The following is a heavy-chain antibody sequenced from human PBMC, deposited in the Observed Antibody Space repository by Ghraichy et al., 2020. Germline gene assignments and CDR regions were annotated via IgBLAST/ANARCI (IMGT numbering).Heavy chain of an antibody. CDR2: ISGSGGST. Sequence: AGSLRLSCAASGLTFSSHAMRWVRLAPGKGLEWVSAISGSGGSTYYADSVKGRFTISRDNSKNTLYLQMNSLRGEDTAVYYCATRPDYDILTGYGGLDFWGQGTLVTVSS. CDR3: ATRPDYDILTGYGGLDF. V-gene: IGHV3-23*01. CDR1: GLTFSSHA. J-gene: IGHJ4*02. D-gene: IGHD3-9*01.